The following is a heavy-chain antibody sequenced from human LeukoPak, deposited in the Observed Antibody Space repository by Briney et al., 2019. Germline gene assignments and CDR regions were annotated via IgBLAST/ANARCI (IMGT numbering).Heavy chain of an antibody. CDR1: GYTFTGSY. CDR3: ARLLRGYSGYDPWD. Sequence: GASVEASCKASGYTFTGSYMHWVRQAPGQGLEWMGWINPNSGGTDYAQKFQGRVTMTRDTSISTAYMELSRLRSDDTAVYYCARLLRGYSGYDPWDWGQGTLVTVSS. J-gene: IGHJ4*02. V-gene: IGHV1-2*02. D-gene: IGHD5-12*01. CDR2: INPNSGGT.